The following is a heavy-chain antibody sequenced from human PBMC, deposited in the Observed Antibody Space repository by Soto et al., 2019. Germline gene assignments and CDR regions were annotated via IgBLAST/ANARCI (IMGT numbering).Heavy chain of an antibody. D-gene: IGHD3-22*01. J-gene: IGHJ6*02. CDR2: IKSKTDGGTT. Sequence: GGSLRLSCAASGFTFSNAWMNWVRQAPGKGLEWVGRIKSKTDGGTTDYAAPVKGRFTISRDDSKNTLYLQMNSLKTEDTAVYYCTTVNYYDSSGYYFDYYYYGMDVWGQGTTVTVSS. V-gene: IGHV3-15*07. CDR3: TTVNYYDSSGYYFDYYYYGMDV. CDR1: GFTFSNAW.